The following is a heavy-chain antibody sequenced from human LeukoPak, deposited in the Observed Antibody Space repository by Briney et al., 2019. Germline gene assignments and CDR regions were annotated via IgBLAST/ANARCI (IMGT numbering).Heavy chain of an antibody. CDR2: IYTSGST. CDR1: GDSISSSY. D-gene: IGHD1-26*01. Sequence: SETLFLTCTVSGDSISSSYWSWIRQSAGKGLEYIGRIYTSGSTNYNPSLKSRVTMSVDTSKDQFSLRLSSVTAADTAMYYCARERGGSYYAFDYWGQGTLVTVSS. V-gene: IGHV4-4*07. CDR3: ARERGGSYYAFDY. J-gene: IGHJ4*02.